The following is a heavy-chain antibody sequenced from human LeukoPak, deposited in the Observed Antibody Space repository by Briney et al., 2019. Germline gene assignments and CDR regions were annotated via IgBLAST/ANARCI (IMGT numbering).Heavy chain of an antibody. Sequence: SVKVSCKASGGTFSSYAISWVRQAPGQGLEWMGTIIPIVGIANYAQKFQGRVTITTDKSTSTAYMELSSLRSEDTAVYYCARDGEMATIYFDYWGQGTLVTVSS. CDR2: IIPIVGIA. CDR3: ARDGEMATIYFDY. J-gene: IGHJ4*02. CDR1: GGTFSSYA. D-gene: IGHD5-24*01. V-gene: IGHV1-69*04.